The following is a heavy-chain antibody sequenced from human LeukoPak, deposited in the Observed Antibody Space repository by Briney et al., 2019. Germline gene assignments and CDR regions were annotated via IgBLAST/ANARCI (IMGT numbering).Heavy chain of an antibody. D-gene: IGHD5-12*01. Sequence: PGGSLRLSCAASGFIFSSYSMNWVRQAPGKGLEWVSYISSSSNTIYYADSVKGRFTISRDNAKNSLYLQMNSLRAEDTAVYYCAKEQRGIYSGYDSHAFDIWGQGTMVTVSS. V-gene: IGHV3-48*04. CDR2: ISSSSNTI. CDR3: AKEQRGIYSGYDSHAFDI. J-gene: IGHJ3*02. CDR1: GFIFSSYS.